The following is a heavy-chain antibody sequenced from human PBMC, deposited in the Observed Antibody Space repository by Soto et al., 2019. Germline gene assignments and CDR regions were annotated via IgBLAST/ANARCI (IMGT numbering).Heavy chain of an antibody. J-gene: IGHJ4*02. CDR1: GFTLSRYW. CDR2: IKEDGSEK. V-gene: IGHV3-7*03. CDR3: AKGGHIDY. D-gene: IGHD3-16*01. Sequence: GGSLRLSCAASGFTLSRYWMSWVRQAPGKGLEWVANIKEDGSEKNDVDSVKGRFTISRDNAKNSLYLQMNSLRVEDTAVYYCAKGGHIDYCGQGTLVTVSS.